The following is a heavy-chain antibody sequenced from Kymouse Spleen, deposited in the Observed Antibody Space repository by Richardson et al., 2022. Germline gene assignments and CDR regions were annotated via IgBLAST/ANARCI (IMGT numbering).Heavy chain of an antibody. CDR2: IWYDGSNK. V-gene: IGHV3-33*01. J-gene: IGHJ4*02. D-gene: IGHD3-22*01. CDR3: ARDQYYYDSSGYYPFDY. Sequence: QVQLVESGGGVVQPGRSLRLSCAASGFTFSSYGMHWVRQAPGKGLEWVAVIWYDGSNKYYADSVKGRFTISRDNSKNTLYLQMNSLRAEDTAVYYCARDQYYYDSSGYYPFDYWGQGTLVTVSS. CDR1: GFTFSSYG.